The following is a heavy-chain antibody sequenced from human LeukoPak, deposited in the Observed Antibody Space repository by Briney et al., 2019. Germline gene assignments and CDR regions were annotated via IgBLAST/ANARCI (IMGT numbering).Heavy chain of an antibody. CDR2: IYYSGST. CDR1: GGSISSSSYY. J-gene: IGHJ4*02. Sequence: PSETLSLTCTVSGGSISSSSYYWGWIRQPPGTGLEWLGSIYYSGSTYYNPSLKSRVTISVDTSKNQFSLKLSSVTAADTAVYYCARPGGTASGEDNYFDYWGQGTLVTVSS. CDR3: ARPGGTASGEDNYFDY. D-gene: IGHD5-18*01. V-gene: IGHV4-39*01.